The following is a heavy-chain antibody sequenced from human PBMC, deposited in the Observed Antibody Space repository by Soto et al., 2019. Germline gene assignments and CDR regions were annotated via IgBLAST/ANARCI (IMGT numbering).Heavy chain of an antibody. V-gene: IGHV3-9*01. J-gene: IGHJ4*02. CDR3: AKGVAAWGYFDY. CDR1: GFTFDDYA. D-gene: IGHD2-15*01. CDR2: ISWNSGSI. Sequence: EVQLVESGGGLVQPGRSLRLSCAASGFTFDDYAMHWVRQAPGKGLEWVSGISWNSGSIGYADSVKGRFTSSRDNAKNSLYLQMNSRRAEDTALYSCAKGVAAWGYFDYWGQGTLVTVSS.